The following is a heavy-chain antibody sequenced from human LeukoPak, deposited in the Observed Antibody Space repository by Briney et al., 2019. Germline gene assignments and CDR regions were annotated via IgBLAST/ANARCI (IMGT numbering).Heavy chain of an antibody. D-gene: IGHD6-6*01. Sequence: GGSLRLSCAASGFTVSSNYMSRVRQAPGKGLEWVSAISGSGGSTYYADSVKGRFTISRDNSKNTLYLQMNSLRAEDTAVYYCARGQYSSSEWGQGTLVTVSS. V-gene: IGHV3-23*01. J-gene: IGHJ4*02. CDR3: ARGQYSSSE. CDR1: GFTVSSNY. CDR2: ISGSGGST.